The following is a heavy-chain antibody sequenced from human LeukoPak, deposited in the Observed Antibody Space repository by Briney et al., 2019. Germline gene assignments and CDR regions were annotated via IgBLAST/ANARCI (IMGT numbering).Heavy chain of an antibody. V-gene: IGHV4-34*01. Sequence: SETLSLTCAVYGGSFSGYYWSWIRQPPGKGLEWIWEINHSGSTNYNPSLKSRVTISVDTSKNQFSLKLSSVTAADTAVYYCARGRYYDFWSGYYTGIPFDPWGQGTLVTVSS. J-gene: IGHJ5*02. CDR1: GGSFSGYY. CDR3: ARGRYYDFWSGYYTGIPFDP. D-gene: IGHD3-3*01. CDR2: INHSGST.